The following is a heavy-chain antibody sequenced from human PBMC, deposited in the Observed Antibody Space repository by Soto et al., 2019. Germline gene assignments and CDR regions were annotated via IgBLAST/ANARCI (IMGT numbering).Heavy chain of an antibody. CDR1: GGTLRNYG. D-gene: IGHD4-17*01. Sequence: QVQLVRSGAEVKRPGSSVRVSCKASGGTLRNYGISWVRQAPGQGLGWMGGIIPVFGTANYAQKFQGRVTITADESTSTVYMDVTSLRSEDTAVYYCSRGDATKIVVTTYYGMDVWGQGTTVTVSS. V-gene: IGHV1-69*12. J-gene: IGHJ6*02. CDR2: IIPVFGTA. CDR3: SRGDATKIVVTTYYGMDV.